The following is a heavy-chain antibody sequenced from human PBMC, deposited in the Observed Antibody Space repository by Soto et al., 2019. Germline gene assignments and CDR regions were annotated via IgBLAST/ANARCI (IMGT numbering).Heavy chain of an antibody. CDR1: GFTFSSYA. J-gene: IGHJ3*02. CDR3: AKWLGDSSGYYFDWDAFDI. CDR2: ISGSGGST. V-gene: IGHV3-23*01. Sequence: GGSLRLSCAASGFTFSSYAMSWVRQAPGKGLEWVSAISGSGGSTYYADSVKGRFTISRDNSKNTLYLQMNSLRAEDTAVYYCAKWLGDSSGYYFDWDAFDIWGQGTMVTVSS. D-gene: IGHD3-22*01.